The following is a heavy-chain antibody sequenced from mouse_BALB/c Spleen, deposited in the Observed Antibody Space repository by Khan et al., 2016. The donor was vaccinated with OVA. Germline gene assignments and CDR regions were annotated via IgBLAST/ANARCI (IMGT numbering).Heavy chain of an antibody. V-gene: IGHV3-2*02. D-gene: IGHD1-1*01. CDR3: ARKNYYGYAMDY. Sequence: EVQLVESGPGLVKPSQSLSLTCTVTGYSITSDYAWDWIRQFPGNKLEWMGYISYSGYTSYNPSLKSRISISRDTSKNHFFLQLTSVTTEDTATYYCARKNYYGYAMDYWGQGTSVTVSS. CDR2: ISYSGYT. J-gene: IGHJ4*01. CDR1: GYSITSDYA.